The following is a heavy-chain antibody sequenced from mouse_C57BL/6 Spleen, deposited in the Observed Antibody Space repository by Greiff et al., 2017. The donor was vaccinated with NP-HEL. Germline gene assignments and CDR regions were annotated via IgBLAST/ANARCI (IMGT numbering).Heavy chain of an antibody. V-gene: IGHV1-9*01. CDR2: IFPGSGST. D-gene: IGHD1-1*01. J-gene: IGHJ4*01. CDR3: AKNYVSSYVEGAMDY. Sequence: VQLQQSGAELMKPGASVKLSCKASGYTFTGYWIEWVKQRPGQGLEWIGEIFPGSGSTNYNEKFKGKATLTVDKSSNTAYMQLSSLTTDDSANYYGAKNYVSSYVEGAMDYWGQGTTVTVSS. CDR1: GYTFTGYW.